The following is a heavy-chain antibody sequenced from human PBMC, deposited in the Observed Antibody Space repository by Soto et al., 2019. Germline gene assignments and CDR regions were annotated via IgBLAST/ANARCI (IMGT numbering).Heavy chain of an antibody. V-gene: IGHV4-34*01. Sequence: SETLSLTCAVYGVSYSRYYWSWIRQPPGKGLEWIGQINHGGSTTYNPSLKSRVTMSVDTSTNQFSLRLSSVTAADTAVYYCARDVNYFDYWGQGTLVTVSS. CDR1: GVSYSRYY. CDR3: ARDVNYFDY. CDR2: INHGGST. J-gene: IGHJ4*02.